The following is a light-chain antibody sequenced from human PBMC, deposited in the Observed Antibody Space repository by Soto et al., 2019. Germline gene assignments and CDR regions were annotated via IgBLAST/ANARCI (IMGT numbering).Light chain of an antibody. J-gene: IGLJ1*01. V-gene: IGLV2-14*01. CDR1: SSDVGGYNY. Sequence: QSVLTQPAPVSGSPGQSITISCTGTSSDVGGYNYVSWYQQHPGKAPKLMIYDVSNRPSGVSNRFSGSKSGNTASLTISGLQAEDEADYYSSSYTSSSALVVFGTGTKVTVL. CDR3: SSYTSSSALVV. CDR2: DVS.